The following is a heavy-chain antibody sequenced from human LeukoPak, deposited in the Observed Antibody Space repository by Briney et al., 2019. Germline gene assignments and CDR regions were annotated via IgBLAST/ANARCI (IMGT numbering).Heavy chain of an antibody. D-gene: IGHD2-2*01. V-gene: IGHV3-21*01. CDR2: ISSSSSYI. Sequence: GGSLRLSCSASGFTFSSYSMNWARQAPGKGLEWVSSISSSSSYIFYADSVKGRFTISRDNAKDSLYLQMNSLRAEDTAVYYCARKTAYQLLSSADYWGQGTLVTVSS. CDR1: GFTFSSYS. CDR3: ARKTAYQLLSSADY. J-gene: IGHJ4*02.